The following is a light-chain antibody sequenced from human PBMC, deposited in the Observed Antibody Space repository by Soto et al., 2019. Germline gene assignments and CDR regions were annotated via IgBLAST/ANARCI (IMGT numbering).Light chain of an antibody. CDR3: QQYQSYSVT. CDR1: QSVSTW. CDR2: KAS. Sequence: DIQMTQSPSTPSASVGDRVTISCWASQSVSTWLAWYQQKPGKAPKLLIYKASSLESGVPSRFSGSGSGREFTLTISSLQPDDSATYYCQQYQSYSVTFGGGTKVEIK. J-gene: IGKJ4*01. V-gene: IGKV1-5*03.